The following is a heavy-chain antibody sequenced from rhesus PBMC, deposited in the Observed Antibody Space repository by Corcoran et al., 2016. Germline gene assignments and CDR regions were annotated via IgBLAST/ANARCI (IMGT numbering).Heavy chain of an antibody. D-gene: IGHD6-31*01. V-gene: IGHV4-76*01. CDR2: IYGSSGST. J-gene: IGHJ3*01. CDR3: ASTYSSGWYDAFDF. Sequence: QVQLQESGPGVVKPSETLSLTCAVSGGSISSGYDWSWIRQPPGKGLEWIGYIYGSSGSTNYNPSLKNRVTISKDASKNQFSLKLSSVTAADTAVYYCASTYSSGWYDAFDFWGQGLRVTVSS. CDR1: GGSISSGYD.